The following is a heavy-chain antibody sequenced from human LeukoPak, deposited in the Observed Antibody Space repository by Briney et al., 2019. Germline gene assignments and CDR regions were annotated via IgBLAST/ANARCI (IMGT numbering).Heavy chain of an antibody. V-gene: IGHV3-48*03. CDR3: ARGGIRITMIVVVDAIDY. Sequence: GGSLRLSCAASGFTFSSYEMNWVRQAPGKGLEWVSYISSSGSTIYYADSVKGRFTISRDNAKNSLYLQMNSLRAEDAAVYYCARGGIRITMIVVVDAIDYWGQGTLVTVSS. CDR2: ISSSGSTI. J-gene: IGHJ4*02. D-gene: IGHD3-22*01. CDR1: GFTFSSYE.